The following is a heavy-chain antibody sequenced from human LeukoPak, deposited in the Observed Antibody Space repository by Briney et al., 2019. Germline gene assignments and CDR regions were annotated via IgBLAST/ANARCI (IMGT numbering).Heavy chain of an antibody. J-gene: IGHJ4*02. V-gene: IGHV4-38-2*02. CDR3: ARAGTNLGDYDY. Sequence: SETLSLTCTVSGGSINSYYWAWIRQSPEKGLEWIASMFHSGSTYYNPSLKSRVTTSADTSKNEFSLKLSSVTAADTAVYYCARAGTNLGDYDYWGQGTLVTVSS. CDR1: GGSINSYY. D-gene: IGHD4-17*01. CDR2: MFHSGST.